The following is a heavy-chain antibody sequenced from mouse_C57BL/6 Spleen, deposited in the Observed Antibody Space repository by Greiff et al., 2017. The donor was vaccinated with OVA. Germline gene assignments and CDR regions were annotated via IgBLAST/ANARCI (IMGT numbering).Heavy chain of an antibody. CDR2: IYPSDSET. CDR3: ASSDYYGSRFAY. V-gene: IGHV1-61*01. CDR1: GYTFTSYW. D-gene: IGHD1-1*01. J-gene: IGHJ3*01. Sequence: QVQLKQPGAELVRPGSSVKLSCKASGYTFTSYWMDWVKQRPGQGLEWIGNIYPSDSETHYNQKFKDKATLTVDKSSSTAYMQLSSLTSEDSAVYYCASSDYYGSRFAYWGQGTLVTVSA.